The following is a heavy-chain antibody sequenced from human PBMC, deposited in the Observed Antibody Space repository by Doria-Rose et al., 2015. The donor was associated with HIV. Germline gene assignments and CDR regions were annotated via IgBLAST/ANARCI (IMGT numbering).Heavy chain of an antibody. D-gene: IGHD6-13*01. V-gene: IGHV1-3*01. J-gene: IGHJ4*02. CDR2: LNVGNGDT. CDR3: ARIHSLSSSSLGH. CDR1: GYTFSAYA. Sequence: QVQLVQSGAEVKKPGASVTVSCKTSGYTFSAYAIHWVRQAPGQRLEWMGWLNVGNGDTRYSRKFQDRVTITSDTSANTGYMALSSLRSEGTAVYYCARIHSLSSSSLGHWGQGTLVTVSS.